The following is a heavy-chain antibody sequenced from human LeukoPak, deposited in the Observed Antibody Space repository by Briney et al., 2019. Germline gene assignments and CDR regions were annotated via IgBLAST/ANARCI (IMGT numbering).Heavy chain of an antibody. J-gene: IGHJ5*02. CDR3: ARINGGRRNWFDP. D-gene: IGHD3-16*01. Sequence: ASVKVSCKASGYTFTDLYMHWVRQAPGQGLEWMGWINPNSGGTNYAQKFQGRVTMTRDTSNSTAYMVLSRLRSDDTAVYYCARINGGRRNWFDPWGQGTLVTVSS. CDR2: INPNSGGT. CDR1: GYTFTDLY. V-gene: IGHV1-2*02.